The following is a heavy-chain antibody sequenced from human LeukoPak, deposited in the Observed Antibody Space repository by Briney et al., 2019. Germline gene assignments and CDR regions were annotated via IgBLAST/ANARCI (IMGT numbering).Heavy chain of an antibody. Sequence: GGSLRLSCAASDFTVSSNYMSWVRQAPGKGLEWVSVIYSGDTTYYADSVKGRFTISRDNSKNTLYLQMNSLRAEDTAVYYCAKDSLVPAAVYYYYMDVWGKGTTVTVSS. V-gene: IGHV3-53*05. J-gene: IGHJ6*03. CDR2: IYSGDTT. CDR1: DFTVSSNY. CDR3: AKDSLVPAAVYYYYMDV. D-gene: IGHD2-2*01.